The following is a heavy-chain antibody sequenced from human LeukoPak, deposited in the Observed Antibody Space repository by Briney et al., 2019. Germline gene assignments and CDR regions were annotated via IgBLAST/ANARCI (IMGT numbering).Heavy chain of an antibody. CDR3: ARQYFDRTGYYYFDY. Sequence: SETLSLTCTVSGDAITGSSYYWGWIRQSPGKGLEWIGSMYYSGNTYSNPSLESRVTMSADTSKNQFSLKLNSVSVADTAVYCCARQYFDRTGYYYFDYWGQGTLVIVSS. D-gene: IGHD3-22*01. CDR2: MYYSGNT. CDR1: GDAITGSSYY. J-gene: IGHJ4*02. V-gene: IGHV4-39*01.